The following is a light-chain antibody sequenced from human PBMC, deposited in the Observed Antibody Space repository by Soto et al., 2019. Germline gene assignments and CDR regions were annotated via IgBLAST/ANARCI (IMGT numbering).Light chain of an antibody. CDR2: GAS. CDR1: QSVSSSY. CDR3: QQLTDWPPQWT. Sequence: EIVLTQSPGTLSLSPVERATLSCRASQSVSSSYLAWYQQKPGQAPRLLIYGASSRATGIPDRFSGSGSGTDFTLTISRLEPEDFAVYYCQQLTDWPPQWTFGQGTKVDIK. J-gene: IGKJ1*01. V-gene: IGKV3D-20*02.